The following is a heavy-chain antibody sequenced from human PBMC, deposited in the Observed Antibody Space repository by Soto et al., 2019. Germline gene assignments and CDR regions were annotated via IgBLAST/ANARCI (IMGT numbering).Heavy chain of an antibody. Sequence: ESGGDLVQPGGSLRLSCAASGFTFPSYAMSWIRQAPGKGLEWVSAITGGGDNTYYADSGKGRFTISRDNSKNTLYLQMNSLRAEDTAFYYCTQDGGSRDWLTVNWGQGTLVTVSS. CDR3: TQDGGSRDWLTVN. V-gene: IGHV3-23*01. CDR1: GFTFPSYA. D-gene: IGHD3-9*01. J-gene: IGHJ4*02. CDR2: ITGGGDNT.